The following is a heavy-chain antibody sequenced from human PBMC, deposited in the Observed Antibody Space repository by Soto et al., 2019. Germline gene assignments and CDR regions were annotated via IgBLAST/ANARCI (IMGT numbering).Heavy chain of an antibody. D-gene: IGHD3-16*01. J-gene: IGHJ5*02. CDR1: GFTFTSYA. CDR3: AKAWGWFDP. Sequence: EVQLLESGGDLVHPGGSLSLSCAASGFTFTSYAMTWVRQAPEKGLEWVLSISASGGTTYYTDSVKGRFTISRDNSKNTLFLQMNSLRAEDTAVYYCAKAWGWFDPWGQGTLVTVSS. CDR2: ISASGGTT. V-gene: IGHV3-23*01.